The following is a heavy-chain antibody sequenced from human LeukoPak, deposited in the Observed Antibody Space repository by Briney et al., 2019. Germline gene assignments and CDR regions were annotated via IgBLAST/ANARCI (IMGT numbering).Heavy chain of an antibody. CDR1: GFTFSNYW. D-gene: IGHD2-21*01. J-gene: IGHJ4*02. Sequence: PGGSLRLSCVASGFTFSNYWMHWVRQAPGKGPEWVSRINKDGSITNFADSVKGRFTISRDNSKNTLYLQMNSLRAEDTAVYYCARLGHIVVVEYFDYWGQGTLVTVSS. CDR3: ARLGHIVVVEYFDY. V-gene: IGHV3-74*01. CDR2: INKDGSIT.